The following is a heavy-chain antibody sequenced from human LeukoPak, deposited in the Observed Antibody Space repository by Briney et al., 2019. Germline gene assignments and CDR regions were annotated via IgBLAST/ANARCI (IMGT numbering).Heavy chain of an antibody. V-gene: IGHV3-21*01. CDR1: GFTFSSYS. CDR2: ISSSSSSYI. Sequence: PGGSLRLSCAASGFTFSSYSMNWVRQAPGKGLEWVSSISSSSSSYIYYADSVKCRFTISRDNAKNSLYLQMNSLRAEDTAVYYCARGVGYYDYVWGSSRGQGTLVTVSS. J-gene: IGHJ4*02. D-gene: IGHD3-16*01. CDR3: ARGVGYYDYVWGSS.